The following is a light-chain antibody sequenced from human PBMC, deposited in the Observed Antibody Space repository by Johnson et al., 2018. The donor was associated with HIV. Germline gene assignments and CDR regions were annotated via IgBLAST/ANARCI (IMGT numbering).Light chain of an antibody. CDR3: GTWDSSLTAYV. CDR1: GSNIGNNY. CDR2: ENT. Sequence: QSVLTQPPSVSAAPGQKVTISCSGNGSNIGNNYVSWYQHLPGTAPKLFIYENTKRPSGIPDRFSGSKSGTSATLGITGLQTGDEADYYCGTWDSSLTAYVFGTGTKVTVL. V-gene: IGLV1-51*02. J-gene: IGLJ1*01.